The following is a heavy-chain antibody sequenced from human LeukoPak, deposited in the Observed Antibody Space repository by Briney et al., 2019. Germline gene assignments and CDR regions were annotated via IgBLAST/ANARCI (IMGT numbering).Heavy chain of an antibody. CDR1: GFTVSVHY. CDR3: ARLHSVSVDY. CDR2: IHSGGTT. D-gene: IGHD1-26*01. V-gene: IGHV3-53*01. Sequence: PGGSLRLSCAASGFTVSVHYMGWARQAPGKGLEWVSVIHSGGTTYYADSVKGRFTISRDNSKNTLYLQMNSLIAEDTAVYYCARLHSVSVDYWGQGTLVTVSS. J-gene: IGHJ4*02.